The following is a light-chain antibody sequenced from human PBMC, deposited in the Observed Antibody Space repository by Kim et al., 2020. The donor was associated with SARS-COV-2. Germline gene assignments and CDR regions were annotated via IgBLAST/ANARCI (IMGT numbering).Light chain of an antibody. CDR1: SSDVGVYNS. J-gene: IGLJ2*01. CDR3: TSYTSSTTLV. V-gene: IGLV2-14*03. Sequence: QSVLTQPASMSGSPGQSITISCTGTSSDVGVYNSVSWYQQHPGKAPKLMIYDVSNRPSGVSNRFSGSKSGNTASLTISGLQAEDEADYYCTSYTSSTTLVFGGGTQLTVL. CDR2: DVS.